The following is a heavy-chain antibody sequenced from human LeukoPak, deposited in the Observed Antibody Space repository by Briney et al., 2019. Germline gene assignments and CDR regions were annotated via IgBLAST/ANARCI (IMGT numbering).Heavy chain of an antibody. CDR1: GGSFSGYY. Sequence: SETLSLTCAVYGGSFSGYYWSWIRQPPGKGLEWIGEINHRRSTNYNPSLKSRVTMSVDTSKNQFSLHLSSVTAADTAVYYCARDRGLGCSSTSCYQPEWFDPWGQGTLVTVSS. CDR2: INHRRST. D-gene: IGHD2-2*01. J-gene: IGHJ5*02. V-gene: IGHV4-34*01. CDR3: ARDRGLGCSSTSCYQPEWFDP.